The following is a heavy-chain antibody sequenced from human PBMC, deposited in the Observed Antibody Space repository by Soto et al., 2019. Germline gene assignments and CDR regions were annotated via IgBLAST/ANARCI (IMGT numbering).Heavy chain of an antibody. CDR1: GFTFDDYA. CDR3: AKDKLSGTGYYYYMDV. D-gene: IGHD3-10*01. Sequence: GGSPRLSCAASGFTFDDYAMHWVRQAPGKGLEWVSGISWNSGSIGYADSVKGRFTISRDNAKNSLYLQMNSLRAEDTALYYCAKDKLSGTGYYYYMDVWGKGTTVTVSS. V-gene: IGHV3-9*01. J-gene: IGHJ6*03. CDR2: ISWNSGSI.